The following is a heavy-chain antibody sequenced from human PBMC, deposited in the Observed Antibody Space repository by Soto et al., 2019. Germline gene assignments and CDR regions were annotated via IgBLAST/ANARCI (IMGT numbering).Heavy chain of an antibody. V-gene: IGHV3-66*01. J-gene: IGHJ6*03. CDR3: ARDQRRTIFGVLTSYYMDV. D-gene: IGHD3-3*01. Sequence: GGSLRLSCAASGFTVSSNYMSWVRQAPGKGLEWVSVIYSGGSTYYADSVKGRFTISRDNSKNTLYLQMNSLRAEDTAVYYCARDQRRTIFGVLTSYYMDVWGKGTTVTVSS. CDR1: GFTVSSNY. CDR2: IYSGGST.